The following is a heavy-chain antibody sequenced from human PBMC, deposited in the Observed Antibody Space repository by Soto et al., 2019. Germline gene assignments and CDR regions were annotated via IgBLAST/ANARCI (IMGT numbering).Heavy chain of an antibody. Sequence: GGSLRLSCAASGFTFSTYSMNWVRQAPGKGLEWVSYVSSHSSTTYYADSVKGRSSISRDNAENALYLQMNSLRDEDTAVYYCVRDASGGSYLNYFDLWGQGTLVTVSS. V-gene: IGHV3-48*02. CDR1: GFTFSTYS. J-gene: IGHJ5*02. D-gene: IGHD6-19*01. CDR2: VSSHSSTT. CDR3: VRDASGGSYLNYFDL.